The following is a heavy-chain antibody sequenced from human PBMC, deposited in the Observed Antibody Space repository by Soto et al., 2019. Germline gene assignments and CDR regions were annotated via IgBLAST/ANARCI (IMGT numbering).Heavy chain of an antibody. Sequence: GASVKVSCKASGYTVTSYGISWVRQAPGQGLEWMGWISAYNGNTNYAQKLQGRVTMTTDTSTSTAYMELRSLRSDDPAVYYCAKVGIVATVRVFDYWGQGTLVTVSS. CDR3: AKVGIVATVRVFDY. V-gene: IGHV1-18*01. CDR1: GYTVTSYG. D-gene: IGHD5-12*01. J-gene: IGHJ4*02. CDR2: ISAYNGNT.